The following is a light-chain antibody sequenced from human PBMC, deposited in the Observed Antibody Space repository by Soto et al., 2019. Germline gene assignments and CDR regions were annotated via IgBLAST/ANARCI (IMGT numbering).Light chain of an antibody. V-gene: IGKV1-5*01. CDR3: QQYDTNSGT. Sequence: DIQMTQSPSTLSASVGDRVTITCRASQSISSWLAWYQQKPGKAPKLLIYDASTLEGGVPSRFSGSGSGTEFTLTISSLQPDDFAIYYCQQYDTNSGTFGQGTKLEIK. CDR1: QSISSW. J-gene: IGKJ2*01. CDR2: DAS.